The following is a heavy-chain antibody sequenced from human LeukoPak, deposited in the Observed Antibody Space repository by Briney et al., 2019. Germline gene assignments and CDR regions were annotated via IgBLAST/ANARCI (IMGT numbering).Heavy chain of an antibody. J-gene: IGHJ4*02. Sequence: ASVKVSCKTSGYIFNGYYMHWVRQAPGQGLEWMGRINPNSGGTNYAQKFQGRVTMTRDTSISTAYMEVSRLRSDDTAVYYCARPQNYDSSGFQPGAYYFDYWGQGTLVTVSS. CDR3: ARPQNYDSSGFQPGAYYFDY. D-gene: IGHD3-22*01. CDR2: INPNSGGT. V-gene: IGHV1-2*06. CDR1: GYIFNGYY.